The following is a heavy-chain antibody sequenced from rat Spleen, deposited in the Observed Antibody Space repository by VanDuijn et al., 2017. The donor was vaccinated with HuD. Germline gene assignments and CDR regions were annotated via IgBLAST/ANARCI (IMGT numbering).Heavy chain of an antibody. D-gene: IGHD1-3*01. J-gene: IGHJ2*01. V-gene: IGHV5-29*01. CDR3: ARWDYGSYVPYYFDY. Sequence: EVQLVESGGDLVQPGRSLKLTCAASGFTFSHYGMAWVRQAPTKGLEWVATLSYDGHTTYYRDSVKGRFTISRDNAKSSLYLQMDSLRSEDTATYYGARWDYGSYVPYYFDYWGQGVMVTVSS. CDR2: LSYDGHTT. CDR1: GFTFSHYG.